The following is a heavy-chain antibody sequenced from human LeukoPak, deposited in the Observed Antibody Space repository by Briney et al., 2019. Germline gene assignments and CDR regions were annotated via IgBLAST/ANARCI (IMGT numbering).Heavy chain of an antibody. J-gene: IGHJ4*02. CDR1: GGSISSYY. Sequence: PSETLSLTCTVSGGSISSYYWSWIRLPPGKGLEWIVYLSKSGNTNYSPSLKSRVTISVDTPKKQLSLKLSSVTAADTAVYYCARHDYLASGSYYIVFDYWGQGTLVTVSS. CDR3: ARHDYLASGSYYIVFDY. CDR2: LSKSGNT. D-gene: IGHD3-10*01. V-gene: IGHV4-59*08.